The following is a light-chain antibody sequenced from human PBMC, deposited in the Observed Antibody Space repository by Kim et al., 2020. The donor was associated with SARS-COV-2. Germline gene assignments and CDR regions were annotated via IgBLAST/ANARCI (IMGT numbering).Light chain of an antibody. CDR2: GAS. CDR3: QQYNNWPQT. J-gene: IGKJ1*01. V-gene: IGKV3-15*01. CDR1: QSVSSS. Sequence: VSPGERATLSCRASQSVSSSLAWYQQKPGQAPRLLIYGASTRATGIPARFSGSGSATEFTLTISSLQSEDFAVYYCQQYNNWPQTFGQGTKVDIK.